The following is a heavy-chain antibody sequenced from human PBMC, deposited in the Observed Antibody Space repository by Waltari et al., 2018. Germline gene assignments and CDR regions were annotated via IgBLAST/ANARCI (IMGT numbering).Heavy chain of an antibody. CDR2: ISSSTTYI. CDR3: VSGGWGFYFDY. V-gene: IGHV3-21*01. Sequence: EVQLVESGGGLVKPGGSLRLSCGASGSSSGSYSMNWVRQAPGKGLEWVSSISSSTTYIHYADSVKGRFTISRDNAKNSLYLQMNSLRVEDTAVYYCVSGGWGFYFDYWGQGTVVTVSS. J-gene: IGHJ4*02. D-gene: IGHD7-27*01. CDR1: GSSSGSYS.